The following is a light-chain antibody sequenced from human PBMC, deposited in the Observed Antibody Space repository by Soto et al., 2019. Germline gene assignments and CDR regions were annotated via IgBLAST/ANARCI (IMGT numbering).Light chain of an antibody. CDR1: QSISSW. CDR2: KAS. J-gene: IGKJ1*01. CDR3: QQYSNLLT. V-gene: IGKV1-5*03. Sequence: DIQMTQSPSTLSASVGDRVTITCRASQSISSWLAWYQQKPGKAPMLLIYKASYLESGVPSRFSGSGFGTEFTLTISSLQPDDFGTYYCQQYSNLLTFGQGTKVDIK.